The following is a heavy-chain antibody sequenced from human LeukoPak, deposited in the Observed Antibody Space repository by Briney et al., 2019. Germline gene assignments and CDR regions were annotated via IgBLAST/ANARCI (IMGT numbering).Heavy chain of an antibody. CDR2: ISGSGGST. CDR1: GFTFSDYY. V-gene: IGHV3-23*01. CDR3: AKDRDWVVSSYFDY. D-gene: IGHD2-15*01. Sequence: PGGSLRLSCAASGFTFSDYYMSWIRQAPGKGLEWVSAISGSGGSTYYADSVKGRFTISRDNSKNTLYLQMNSLRAEDTAVYYCAKDRDWVVSSYFDYWGQGTLVTVSS. J-gene: IGHJ4*02.